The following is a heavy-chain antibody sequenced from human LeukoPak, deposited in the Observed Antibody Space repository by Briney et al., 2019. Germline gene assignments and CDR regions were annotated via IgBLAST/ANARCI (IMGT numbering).Heavy chain of an antibody. CDR1: GGFISSSNW. CDR2: ISQSGST. CDR3: ARDLSGMDV. V-gene: IGHV4-4*02. Sequence: SETLSLTCAVSGGFISSSNWWTWVRQPPGKGLEWVGEISQSGSTNYNPSLKSRVTISLDKSKSQFSLKLTSVTAADTAVYYCARDLSGMDVWGQGTTVTVSS. J-gene: IGHJ6*02.